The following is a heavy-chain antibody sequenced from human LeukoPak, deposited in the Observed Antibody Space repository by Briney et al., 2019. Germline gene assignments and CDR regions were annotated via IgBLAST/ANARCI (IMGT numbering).Heavy chain of an antibody. CDR1: GYTFTTYN. CDR3: ARVYWSYDSSGYQRWFDP. D-gene: IGHD3-22*01. V-gene: IGHV1-18*01. CDR2: ISAYNGNT. J-gene: IGHJ5*02. Sequence: ASVKVSCKASGYTFTTYNINWVRQAPGQGLEWMGWISAYNGNTNYAQKLQGRVTMTTDTSTSTAYMELRSLRSDDTAVYYCARVYWSYDSSGYQRWFDPWGQGTLVTVSS.